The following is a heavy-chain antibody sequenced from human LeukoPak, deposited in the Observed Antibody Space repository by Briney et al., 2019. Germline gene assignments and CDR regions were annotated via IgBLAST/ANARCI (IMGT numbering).Heavy chain of an antibody. D-gene: IGHD6-6*01. J-gene: IGHJ4*02. Sequence: SGGSLRLSCAASGFTFSSYWMSWVRQAPGKGLEWVSAISGSGGSTYYADSVKGRFTISRDNSKNTLYLQMNSLRAEDTAVYYCAKGPSIAARPDYFDYWGQGTLVTVSS. CDR2: ISGSGGST. CDR3: AKGPSIAARPDYFDY. V-gene: IGHV3-23*01. CDR1: GFTFSSYW.